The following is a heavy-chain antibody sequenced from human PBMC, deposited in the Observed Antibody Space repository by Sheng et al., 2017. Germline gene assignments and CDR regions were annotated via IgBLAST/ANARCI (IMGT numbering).Heavy chain of an antibody. V-gene: IGHV3-7*01. D-gene: IGHD6-19*01. Sequence: EVQLVESGGGLVQPGGSLRLSCAASGFTFGGFYMSWVRQSPGKGLEWVANIEEDGSEQFYAASVKGRFTISRDNAKNSLYLQMNGLRVADTAVYYCARDRTGGWQRGRWFDSWGQG. CDR3: ARDRTGGWQRGRWFDS. CDR2: IEEDGSEQ. J-gene: IGHJ5*01. CDR1: GFTFGGFY.